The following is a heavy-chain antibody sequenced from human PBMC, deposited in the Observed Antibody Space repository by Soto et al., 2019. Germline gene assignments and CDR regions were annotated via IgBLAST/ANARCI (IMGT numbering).Heavy chain of an antibody. CDR3: ARYLGPEQCLLDY. D-gene: IGHD6-19*01. CDR2: IYYSGST. J-gene: IGHJ4*02. V-gene: IGHV4-30-4*01. Sequence: SKNPCLTCTVSGDSSDSGAYQWSWIRQPPRKGLEWIGYIYYSGSTYYNPSLKSRVTISVDTSKNQFSLKLNSVTAADTAVDDVARYLGPEQCLLDYCGQG. CDR1: GDSSDSGAYQ.